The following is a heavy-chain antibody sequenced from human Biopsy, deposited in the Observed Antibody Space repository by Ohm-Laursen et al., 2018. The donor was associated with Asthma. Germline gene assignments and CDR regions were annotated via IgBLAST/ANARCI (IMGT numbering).Heavy chain of an antibody. CDR3: ARGKTWGRSYYFDY. D-gene: IGHD6-6*01. J-gene: IGHJ4*02. CDR2: IFFDGSNK. V-gene: IGHV3-30-3*01. Sequence: RSLRLSCAAPGFTFHNYVMHWVRQAPGKGLEWVAGIFFDGSNKYYADSVKGRFTISRDNSKDTLYLQVNSLRGGDTAVYYCARGKTWGRSYYFDYWGQGTLVTVSS. CDR1: GFTFHNYV.